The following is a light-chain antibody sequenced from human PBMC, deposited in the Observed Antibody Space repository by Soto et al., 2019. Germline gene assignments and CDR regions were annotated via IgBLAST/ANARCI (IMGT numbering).Light chain of an antibody. V-gene: IGKV3-15*01. CDR1: QSVTTN. Sequence: EVVMTHSPSTLSLSPGERAAVSCRASQSVTTNMAWYQQKPGQAPRLLIYGASSRATGIPVRFSGSGSGTEFTLTISSLQPEDFATYYCLQDYNYPWTFGQGTKVE. CDR2: GAS. J-gene: IGKJ1*01. CDR3: LQDYNYPWT.